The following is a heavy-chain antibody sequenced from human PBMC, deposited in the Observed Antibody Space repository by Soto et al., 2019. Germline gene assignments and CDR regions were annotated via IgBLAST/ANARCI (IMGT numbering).Heavy chain of an antibody. CDR3: ARDCSSTSCYRYHGMDV. Sequence: LSLTCTVSGGSVSSGSYYWSWIRQPPGKGLEWIGYIYYSGSTNYNPSLKSRVTISVDTSKNQFSLKLSSVTAADTAVYYCARDCSSTSCYRYHGMDVWGQGTTVTVSS. V-gene: IGHV4-61*01. D-gene: IGHD2-2*02. CDR1: GGSVSSGSYY. CDR2: IYYSGST. J-gene: IGHJ6*02.